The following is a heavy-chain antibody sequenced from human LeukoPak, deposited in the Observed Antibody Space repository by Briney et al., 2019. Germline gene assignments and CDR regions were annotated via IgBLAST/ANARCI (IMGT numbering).Heavy chain of an antibody. CDR1: GFTFDDYA. D-gene: IGHD6-19*01. V-gene: IGHV3-43*02. CDR3: AKDMYSSGWYGPYYYGMDV. Sequence: GGSLRLSCAASGFTFDDYAMHWARQAPGKGLEWVSLISGDGGSTYYADSVKGRFTISRDNSKNSLYLQMNSLRTEDTALYYCAKDMYSSGWYGPYYYGMDVWGQGTTVTVSS. CDR2: ISGDGGST. J-gene: IGHJ6*02.